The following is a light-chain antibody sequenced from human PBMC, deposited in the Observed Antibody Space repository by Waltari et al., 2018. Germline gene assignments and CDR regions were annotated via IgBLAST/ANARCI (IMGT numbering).Light chain of an antibody. V-gene: IGLV2-8*01. Sequence: QSALTQPPSASGSPGQSVTISCTGTSNDVGGYNYVSWYQQHPGKAPKLILYEVNKQASGVPDRFSGSKSGNTASLTVSGLQAEDEAEYFCCSYVGRNIYVFGTGTRVTVL. CDR1: SNDVGGYNY. J-gene: IGLJ1*01. CDR2: EVN. CDR3: CSYVGRNIYV.